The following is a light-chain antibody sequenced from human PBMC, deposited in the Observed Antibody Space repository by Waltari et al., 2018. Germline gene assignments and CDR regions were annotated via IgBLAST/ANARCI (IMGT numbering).Light chain of an antibody. CDR3: ALYMGSGIWV. CDR1: SGSLSTTSY. V-gene: IGLV8-61*01. CDR2: KAN. Sequence: QTVVTQEPSLSVSPGGTVTLTCALSSGSLSTTSYATWYQQTPCQAPRTLVYKANARSSGVPYRFSGSILGNTAALTITGAQADDESDYYCALYMGSGIWVFGGGTRLTVL. J-gene: IGLJ3*02.